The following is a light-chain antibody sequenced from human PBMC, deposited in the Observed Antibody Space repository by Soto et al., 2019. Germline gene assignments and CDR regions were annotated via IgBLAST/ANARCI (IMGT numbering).Light chain of an antibody. CDR2: ETS. J-gene: IGKJ2*03. CDR1: QDISRF. Sequence: DVQMTQSPSAMSASVGDRVTIACRASQDISRFVAWFQHKPGRAPDRLIYETSSLQPGVPSRFSGSGSGTEFTLAISGLQPEDFATYYCLQHNTYPYSFCHGTKLEIK. V-gene: IGKV1-17*03. CDR3: LQHNTYPYS.